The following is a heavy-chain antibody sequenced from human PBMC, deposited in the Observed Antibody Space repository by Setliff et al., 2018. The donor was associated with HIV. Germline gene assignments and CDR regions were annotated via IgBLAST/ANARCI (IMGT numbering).Heavy chain of an antibody. V-gene: IGHV4-39*01. CDR2: VYYTWNT. Sequence: GGSISRRDYCWGWIRQPPGKGLEWIGSVYYTWNTYYNPSLKSRVTVSVDTSKNQFSLKLSSVTAADTAVYYCARHSIAVVIGVPERDDAFDIWGHGTMVTVSS. D-gene: IGHD2-21*01. CDR3: ARHSIAVVIGVPERDDAFDI. J-gene: IGHJ3*02. CDR1: GGSISRRDYC.